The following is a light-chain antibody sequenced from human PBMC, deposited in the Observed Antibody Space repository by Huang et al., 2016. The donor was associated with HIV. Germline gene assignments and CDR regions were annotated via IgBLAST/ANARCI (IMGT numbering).Light chain of an antibody. CDR2: WAT. V-gene: IGKV4-1*01. CDR3: LQYYSVPQT. CDR1: QSLLYSLSKKNY. J-gene: IGKJ1*01. Sequence: DIVMTQSPDSLAVSPGERATINCKSSQSLLYSLSKKNYLAWFQQKPGRPPKLLIYWATTRESGVPDRFSGSGSGTDFTLTIDNLQAEDVAVYFCLQYYSVPQTFGHGTKVEIK.